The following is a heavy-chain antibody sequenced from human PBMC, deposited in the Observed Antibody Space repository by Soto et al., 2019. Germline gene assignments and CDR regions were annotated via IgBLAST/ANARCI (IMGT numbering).Heavy chain of an antibody. J-gene: IGHJ4*02. D-gene: IGHD2-15*01. CDR1: GFTFSSYW. CDR2: INTDGIST. CDR3: ARVRPGGSFDY. V-gene: IGHV3-74*01. Sequence: EVQLVESGGGLVQPGGSLRLSCAASGFTFSSYWMHWVRQAPGKGLVWVSRINTDGISTTYADSVKGRFTISRDNAKNTLCLQMISLRVEDTAVSSSARVRPGGSFDYWGQGTLVTVSS.